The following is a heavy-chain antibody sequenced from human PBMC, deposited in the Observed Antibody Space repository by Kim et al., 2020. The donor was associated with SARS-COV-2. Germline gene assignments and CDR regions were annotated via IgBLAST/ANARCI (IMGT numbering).Heavy chain of an antibody. Sequence: SVKGRFTSTRDNAKNSLYLQMNSLRAEDTAVYYCAGDWVYSSSGDNAFDIWGQGTMVTVSS. V-gene: IGHV3-21*01. D-gene: IGHD6-13*01. CDR3: AGDWVYSSSGDNAFDI. J-gene: IGHJ3*02.